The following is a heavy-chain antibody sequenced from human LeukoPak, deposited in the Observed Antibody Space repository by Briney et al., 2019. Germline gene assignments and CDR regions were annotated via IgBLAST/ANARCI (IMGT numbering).Heavy chain of an antibody. CDR1: GGSISNYY. D-gene: IGHD7-27*01. V-gene: IGHV4-59*01. J-gene: IGHJ2*01. Sequence: SETLSLTCAVSGGSISNYYCSWIRQPLGKGLEWLGYIHYSGYTNYNPSLKSRVTISVDTSKNQFPLNLSSVTAADTAVYYCARHWGSDWYLDLWGRGTLVTVSS. CDR3: ARHWGSDWYLDL. CDR2: IHYSGYT.